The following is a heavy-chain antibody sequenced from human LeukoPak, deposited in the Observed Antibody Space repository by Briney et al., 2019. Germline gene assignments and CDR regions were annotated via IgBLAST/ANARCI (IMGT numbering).Heavy chain of an antibody. CDR2: IYTSGST. CDR1: GCSISSGSYY. D-gene: IGHD3-22*01. CDR3: ARESYYDSY. J-gene: IGHJ4*02. V-gene: IGHV4-61*02. Sequence: SETLSLTCTVSGCSISSGSYYWSWIRQPAGKGLEWIGRIYTSGSTNYNPSLKSRVTISVDTSKNQFSLKLSSVTAADTAVYYCARESYYDSYWGQGTLVTVSS.